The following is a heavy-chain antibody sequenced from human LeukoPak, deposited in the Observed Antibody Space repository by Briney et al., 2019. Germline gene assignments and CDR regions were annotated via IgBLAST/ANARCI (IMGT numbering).Heavy chain of an antibody. Sequence: PSETLSLTCTVSGGSISSSNYYWGWLRQPPGKGLEWIGSIYYSGSTYYNPSLKSRVTISVDTSKNQFSLKLSSVTAADTAVYYCARRVVTAIVYYFDYWGQGTLVTVSS. CDR3: ARRVVTAIVYYFDY. V-gene: IGHV4-39*07. CDR1: GGSISSSNYY. D-gene: IGHD2-21*02. J-gene: IGHJ4*02. CDR2: IYYSGST.